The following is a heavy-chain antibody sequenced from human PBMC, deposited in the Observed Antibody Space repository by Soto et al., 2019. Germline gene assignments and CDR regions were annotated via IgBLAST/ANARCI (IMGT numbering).Heavy chain of an antibody. V-gene: IGHV1-46*01. CDR1: GYTFTNSY. D-gene: IGHD6-13*01. Sequence: GASVKVSCKASGYTFTNSYIHWVRQAPGQGLEWMALLNPNGGSTNYAQNFQGRVTVTRDTSTSTVYMELTSLTPEDTAVYYCARNLAAGDYWGQGTLVTVSS. CDR2: LNPNGGST. CDR3: ARNLAAGDY. J-gene: IGHJ4*02.